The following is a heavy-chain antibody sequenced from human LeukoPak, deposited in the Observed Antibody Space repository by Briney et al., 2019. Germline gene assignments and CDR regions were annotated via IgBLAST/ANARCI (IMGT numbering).Heavy chain of an antibody. J-gene: IGHJ4*02. CDR2: ISGRGGST. V-gene: IGHV3-23*01. D-gene: IGHD5-18*01. Sequence: GGSLRLSCAASGFTFSSYAVTWVRQAPGKGLEWVSAISGRGGSTYYADSVKGRFTISRDNSKNTVYLQMTSLRAEDTAVYYCAKEVYSYGPFDSWGQGTLVTVSS. CDR1: GFTFSSYA. CDR3: AKEVYSYGPFDS.